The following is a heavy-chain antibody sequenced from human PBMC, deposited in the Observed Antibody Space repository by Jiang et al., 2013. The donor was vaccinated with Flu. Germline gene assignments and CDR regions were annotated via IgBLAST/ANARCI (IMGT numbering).Heavy chain of an antibody. J-gene: IGHJ3*02. CDR1: GFAFRSYG. D-gene: IGHD5-18*01. CDR2: IWYDGSTK. CDR3: AKPSGGYSYGFDAFDI. V-gene: IGHV3-30*02. Sequence: VQLVESGGGVVQPGRSLRLSCAASGFAFRSYGMHWVRQAPGKGLQWVAFIWYDGSTKYYADSVKGRFTISRDNSKNTLYLQMNSLRPEDTAVYYCAKPSGGYSYGFDAFDIWGQGTMVTVSS.